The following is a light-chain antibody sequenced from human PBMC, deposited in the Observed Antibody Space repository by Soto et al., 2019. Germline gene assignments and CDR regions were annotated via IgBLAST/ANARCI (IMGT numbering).Light chain of an antibody. V-gene: IGKV1-9*01. CDR1: QGIRNY. Sequence: DIQLTQSPSFRSASVGDRVTITCRASQGIRNYLDWYQQRPGKAPKLLIYATSSLQSGVPSRFSDSGSVPKFTLTNPDLQPEDFATYCYQPYQTFGQGTKVDIK. J-gene: IGKJ1*01. CDR3: QPYQT. CDR2: ATS.